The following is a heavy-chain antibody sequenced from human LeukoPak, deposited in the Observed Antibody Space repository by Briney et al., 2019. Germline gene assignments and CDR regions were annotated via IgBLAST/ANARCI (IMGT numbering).Heavy chain of an antibody. CDR3: ARPYGSGSLYGMDV. CDR1: GYSISSGYY. J-gene: IGHJ6*04. V-gene: IGHV4-38-2*01. Sequence: SETLSLTCAVSGYSISSGYYRGWIRPPPGKGLEWIGSIYHSGSTYYNPSLKSRVTISVDTSKNQFSLKLSSVTAADTAVYYCARPYGSGSLYGMDVWGKGTTVTVSS. CDR2: IYHSGST. D-gene: IGHD3-10*01.